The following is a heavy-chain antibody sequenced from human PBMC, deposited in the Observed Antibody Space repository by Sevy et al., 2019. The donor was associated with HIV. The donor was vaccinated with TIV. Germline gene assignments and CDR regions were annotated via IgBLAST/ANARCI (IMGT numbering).Heavy chain of an antibody. J-gene: IGHJ5*02. CDR2: LYSGGSP. D-gene: IGHD2-21*01. V-gene: IGHV3-53*01. CDR1: GFSISNNY. Sequence: GSLRLSCAASGFSISNNYTAWVRQAPGKGLEWVSVLYSGGSPYYADSVKGRFALSRDMSRNTVYLQMNSLRAEDTAVYYCEPRYCGGGSRTALDHWGQGTLVTVSS. CDR3: EPRYCGGGSRTALDH.